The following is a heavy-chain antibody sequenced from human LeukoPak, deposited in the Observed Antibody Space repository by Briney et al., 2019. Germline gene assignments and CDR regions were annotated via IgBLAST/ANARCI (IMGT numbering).Heavy chain of an antibody. CDR3: AIPPLSGTGSSRPLAGVDA. D-gene: IGHD3-10*01. CDR1: GFTFSSYA. Sequence: GGSLRLSCAASGFTFSSYAMHWVRQAPGKGLEWVAVISYDGSNKYYADSVKGRFTISRDNAKNSLYLQMNSLRAEDTAVYYCAIPPLSGTGSSRPLAGVDAWGQGTTVTVSS. V-gene: IGHV3-30-3*01. CDR2: ISYDGSNK. J-gene: IGHJ6*02.